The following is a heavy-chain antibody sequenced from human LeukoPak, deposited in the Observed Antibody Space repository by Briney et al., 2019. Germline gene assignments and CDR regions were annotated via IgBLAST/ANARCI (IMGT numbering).Heavy chain of an antibody. J-gene: IGHJ4*02. CDR1: GFTFSSYA. D-gene: IGHD6-13*01. CDR3: ASAGYSSSWYD. CDR2: IYSGGST. Sequence: GGSLRLSCAASGFTFSSYAMSWVRQAPGKGLEGVSVIYSGGSTYYADSVEGRFTISRHNSKNTLYLQMNSLRAEDTAVYYCASAGYSSSWYDWGQGTLVTVSS. V-gene: IGHV3-53*04.